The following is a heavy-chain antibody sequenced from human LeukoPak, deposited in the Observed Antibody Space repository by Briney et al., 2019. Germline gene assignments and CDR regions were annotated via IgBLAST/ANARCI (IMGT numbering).Heavy chain of an antibody. CDR3: ARDRLYGDYDSNFDF. V-gene: IGHV3-21*06. CDR1: GFIFSSYA. D-gene: IGHD4-17*01. J-gene: IGHJ4*02. Sequence: PGGSLRLSCAASGFIFSSYAINWVRQAPGKGLEWVSPISGNGQYIFYTDSLKGRFTISRDNAKNSVYLQMDNLRVEDTALYYCARDRLYGDYDSNFDFWGQGTLVTVSS. CDR2: ISGNGQYI.